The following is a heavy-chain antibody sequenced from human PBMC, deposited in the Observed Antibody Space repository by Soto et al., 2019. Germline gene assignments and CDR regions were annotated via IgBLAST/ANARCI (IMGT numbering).Heavy chain of an antibody. V-gene: IGHV4-39*01. J-gene: IGHJ5*02. CDR1: GGSISSSSYY. D-gene: IGHD2-15*01. Sequence: QLQLQESGPGLVKPSETLSLTCTVSGGSISSSSYYWGWIRQPPGKGLEWIGSIYYSGSTYYNPSLKSRVTISVDTSKNQFSLKLSSVTAADTAVYYCARLGCSGGSCYQRSGWFDPWGQGTLVTVSS. CDR2: IYYSGST. CDR3: ARLGCSGGSCYQRSGWFDP.